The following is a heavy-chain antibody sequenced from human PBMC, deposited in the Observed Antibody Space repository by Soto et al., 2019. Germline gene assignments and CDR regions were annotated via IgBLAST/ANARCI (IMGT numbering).Heavy chain of an antibody. CDR3: ARRTGTTAYYYYMDV. V-gene: IGHV5-51*03. CDR1: GYSFTSYW. Sequence: EVQLVQSGAEVKKPGESLKISCKGSGYSFTSYWIGWVRQMPGKGLEWMGIIYPGDSDTRYSPSFQGQVTISADKSISTAYLQWSSPKASDTAMYYCARRTGTTAYYYYMDVWGKGTTVTVSS. J-gene: IGHJ6*03. D-gene: IGHD1-1*01. CDR2: IYPGDSDT.